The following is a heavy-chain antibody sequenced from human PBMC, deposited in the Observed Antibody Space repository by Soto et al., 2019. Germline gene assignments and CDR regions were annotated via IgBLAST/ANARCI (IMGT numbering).Heavy chain of an antibody. D-gene: IGHD5-18*01. J-gene: IGHJ6*03. Sequence: QLQLQESGPGLVKPSETLSLTCTVSGGSISSSSYYWGWIRQPPGKGLEWIGSIYYSGSTYYNPSLQSRVTISVDTSKNRFSLKLGSVTAADTAVYYCASWIPTRPLYYYYYYMDVWGKGTTVTVSS. V-gene: IGHV4-39*01. CDR2: IYYSGST. CDR1: GGSISSSSYY. CDR3: ASWIPTRPLYYYYYYMDV.